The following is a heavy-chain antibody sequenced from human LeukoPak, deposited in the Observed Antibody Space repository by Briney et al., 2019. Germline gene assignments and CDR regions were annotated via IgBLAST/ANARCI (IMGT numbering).Heavy chain of an antibody. CDR1: GGSISSYY. J-gene: IGHJ6*02. V-gene: IGHV4-59*01. CDR2: IYYSGST. D-gene: IGHD6-19*01. CDR3: ARDTRWGSGRQYYYYYGMDV. Sequence: SETLSLTCTVSGGSISSYYWSWIRQPPGKGLEWIGYIYYSGSTNYNPSLKSRVTISVDTSKNQFSLKLSSVTAADTAVYYCARDTRWGSGRQYYYYYGMDVWGQGTTITVSS.